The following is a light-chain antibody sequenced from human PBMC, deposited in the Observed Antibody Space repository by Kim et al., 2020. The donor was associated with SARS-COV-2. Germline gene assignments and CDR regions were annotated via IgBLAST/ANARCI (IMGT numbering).Light chain of an antibody. CDR2: SNS. CDR3: AAWDDSMNGPI. CDR1: NSNIGSNT. J-gene: IGLJ2*01. Sequence: GQRVTISCSESNSNIGSNTVDWYQQLPGTAPKLLIFSNSQRPSGVPDRFSGSKSDTSASLAISGLQSEDEADYYCAAWDDSMNGPIFGAGTQLTVL. V-gene: IGLV1-44*01.